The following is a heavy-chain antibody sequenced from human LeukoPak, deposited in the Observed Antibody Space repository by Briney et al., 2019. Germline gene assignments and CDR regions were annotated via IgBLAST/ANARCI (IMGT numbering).Heavy chain of an antibody. CDR1: GYTFTSYW. D-gene: IGHD1-26*01. J-gene: IGHJ4*02. CDR3: ARRRSGSYLDY. CDR2: IYPGDSDT. Sequence: VESLNISCKASGYTFTSYWIVWVRQMPGNGLEWMTIIYPGDSDTRYSPSFQGQVTISADKSISTAYLQWSSLKASDTAMYFCARRRSGSYLDYWGQGTLVTVSS. V-gene: IGHV5-51*01.